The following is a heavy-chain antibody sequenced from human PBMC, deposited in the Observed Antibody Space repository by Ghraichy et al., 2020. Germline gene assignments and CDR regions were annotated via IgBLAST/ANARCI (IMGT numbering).Heavy chain of an antibody. J-gene: IGHJ6*02. V-gene: IGHV4-34*01. CDR1: GGSFSGYY. CDR2: INHSGST. Sequence: SQTLSLTCAVYGGSFSGYYWSWIRQPPGKGLEWIGEINHSGSTNYNPSLKSRVTISVDTSKNKSSLMLSSVTAADTAVYYCARGRRYLTRVGMDVWGQGTTVTVSS. D-gene: IGHD3-9*01. CDR3: ARGRRYLTRVGMDV.